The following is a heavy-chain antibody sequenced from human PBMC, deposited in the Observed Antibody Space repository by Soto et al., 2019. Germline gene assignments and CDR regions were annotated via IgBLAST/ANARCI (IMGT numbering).Heavy chain of an antibody. J-gene: IGHJ4*02. CDR2: IYYSGST. CDR3: ARVASSSWYFDY. V-gene: IGHV4-31*03. Sequence: SETLSLTCTVSGGSISSGGYYWSWIRQHPGKGLEWIGYIYYSGSTYYNPSLKSRVTISVDTSKNQFSLKLSSVTAADTAVYYCARVASSSWYFDYWGQGTLVTVSS. D-gene: IGHD6-13*01. CDR1: GGSISSGGYY.